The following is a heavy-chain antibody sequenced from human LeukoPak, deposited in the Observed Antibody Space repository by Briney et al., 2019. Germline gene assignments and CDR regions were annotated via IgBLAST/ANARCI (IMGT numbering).Heavy chain of an antibody. V-gene: IGHV3-23*01. D-gene: IGHD5-12*01. CDR3: AKGSWITFFDY. Sequence: GGPLRPSCAASGFTFSSYTMTWVRQAPGKGLEGAPGISGSGGRTYYAEAVKGRFTISSNDSKNTLFMQMSSLRAEDTAVYYCAKGSWITFFDYWGQGTLVTVSS. CDR2: ISGSGGRT. J-gene: IGHJ4*02. CDR1: GFTFSSYT.